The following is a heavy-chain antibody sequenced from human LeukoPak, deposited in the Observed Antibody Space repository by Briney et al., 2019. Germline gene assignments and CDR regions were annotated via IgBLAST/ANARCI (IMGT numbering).Heavy chain of an antibody. CDR3: ATRGDSSSWYWGSYYYYMDV. CDR1: GYSISTGYY. V-gene: IGHV4-38-2*02. D-gene: IGHD6-13*01. J-gene: IGHJ6*03. CDR2: IYHSGNT. Sequence: KPSETLSLTCTVSGYSISTGYYCVWIRQSPGKGLEWIASIYHSGNTYYNPSLKGRVTMSIDTSMNQFSLKLRSVTAADTAVYYCATRGDSSSWYWGSYYYYMDVWGKGTTVTISS.